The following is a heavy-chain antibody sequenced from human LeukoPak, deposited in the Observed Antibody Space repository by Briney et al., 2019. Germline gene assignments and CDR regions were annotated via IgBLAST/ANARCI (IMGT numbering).Heavy chain of an antibody. D-gene: IGHD3-16*01. Sequence: ASVKVSCKAPGYTFTVCFMHWVRQAPGQGLEWMGWINPSNGDTHYAQKFQGRVTMTRDSSISTAYMELSRLTSDDTAVYYCATLGGHSLAAQNGYWGQGTLVTVSS. V-gene: IGHV1-2*02. CDR2: INPSNGDT. CDR3: ATLGGHSLAAQNGY. J-gene: IGHJ4*02. CDR1: GYTFTVCF.